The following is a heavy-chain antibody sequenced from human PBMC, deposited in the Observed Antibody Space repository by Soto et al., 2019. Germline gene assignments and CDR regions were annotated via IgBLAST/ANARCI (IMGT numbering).Heavy chain of an antibody. D-gene: IGHD2-15*01. J-gene: IGHJ4*02. Sequence: QVQVVQSGAEVKKPGSSVKVSCKASGGTFSSYAVSWVRQAPGQGLEWMGGIIPIIGTAEYAEKFQGRVTIIADESTSTAYMELSSLRSEDTAVYYCARATKGGYCSGGSCHSFDYWCQGTLVSVSS. V-gene: IGHV1-69*01. CDR2: IIPIIGTA. CDR3: ARATKGGYCSGGSCHSFDY. CDR1: GGTFSSYA.